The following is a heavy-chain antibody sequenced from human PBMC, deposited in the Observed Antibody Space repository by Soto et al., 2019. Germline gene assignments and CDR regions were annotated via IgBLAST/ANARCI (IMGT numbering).Heavy chain of an antibody. J-gene: IGHJ4*01. CDR3: ARDEGGYDILTGYYKAHHFDY. CDR2: ISPHNFNT. CDR1: GYTFTHFY. V-gene: IGHV1-18*01. Sequence: ASVKVSCKASGYTFTHFYITWVRQAPGQGLEWMGAISPHNFNTNYAQKFRGRVTLTTEKSTNTAYMDLRSLTPDDTAVYYCARDEGGYDILTGYYKAHHFDYWG. D-gene: IGHD3-9*01.